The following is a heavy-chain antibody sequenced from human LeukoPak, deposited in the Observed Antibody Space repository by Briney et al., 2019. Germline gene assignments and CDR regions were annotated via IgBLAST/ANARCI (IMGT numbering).Heavy chain of an antibody. D-gene: IGHD2-15*01. J-gene: IGHJ4*02. CDR2: ISYDRNNQ. CDR1: GFAFSSLA. CDR3: ARVGSRYCSGANCYDGF. V-gene: IGHV3-30-3*01. Sequence: PGGSLRLSCAVSGFAFSSLAMHWVRPAPGKGLEWVAFISYDRNNQYYADSVKGRFTISRDNSKNTLYLQMNNLRAEDTAIYYCARVGSRYCSGANCYDGFWGQGTLVSVSS.